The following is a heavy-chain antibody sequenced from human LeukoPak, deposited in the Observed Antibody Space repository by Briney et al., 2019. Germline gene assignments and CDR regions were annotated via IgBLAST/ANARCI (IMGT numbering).Heavy chain of an antibody. CDR3: ASRPNFWSGYTNWFDP. Sequence: SLKVSCKASGGTFSSYAISWVRHAPGQGLEWMGGIIPIFGTANYAQKFQGRVTITADESTSTAYMELSSLRSEDAAVYYCASRPNFWSGYTNWFDPWGQGTLVTVSS. CDR1: GGTFSSYA. D-gene: IGHD3-3*01. J-gene: IGHJ5*02. CDR2: IIPIFGTA. V-gene: IGHV1-69*13.